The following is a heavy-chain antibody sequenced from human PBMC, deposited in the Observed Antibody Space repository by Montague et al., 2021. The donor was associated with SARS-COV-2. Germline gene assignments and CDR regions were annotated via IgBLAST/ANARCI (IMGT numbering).Heavy chain of an antibody. J-gene: IGHJ4*02. CDR1: GGSISSYY. V-gene: IGHV4-59*01. Sequence: SETLSLTCTVSGGSISSYYWSWIRQPPGKGLEWIGYIYYSGRTNXNPSLKSRVTISVDTSKNQFSLKLSSVTAADTAVYYCARRSLGYCSGGSCYSGYDYWGQGTLVTVSS. CDR3: ARRSLGYCSGGSCYSGYDY. CDR2: IYYSGRT. D-gene: IGHD2-15*01.